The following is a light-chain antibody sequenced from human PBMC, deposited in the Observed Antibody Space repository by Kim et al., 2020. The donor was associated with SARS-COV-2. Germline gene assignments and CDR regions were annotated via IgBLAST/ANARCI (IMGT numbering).Light chain of an antibody. Sequence: EIVLTQSPGTLSLSPGERATLSCRASQSLGSYLAWYQQKPGQAPRLLIYGASSRATGIPDRFSGSGSGTDFTLTISRLEPEDFAVYFCHQYGTSPYTFGQGTKLEI. CDR3: HQYGTSPYT. V-gene: IGKV3-20*01. J-gene: IGKJ2*01. CDR2: GAS. CDR1: QSLGSY.